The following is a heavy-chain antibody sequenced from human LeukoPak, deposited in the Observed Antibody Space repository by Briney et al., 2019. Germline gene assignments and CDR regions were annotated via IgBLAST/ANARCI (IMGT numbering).Heavy chain of an antibody. Sequence: PGGSLRLSCAASGFRSSRHWMSWARQAPGKGLEWVANIKQDGSEKYYVDSVKGRFTISRDNAQNSLHLQMNSLRAEDTAVYYCARAPRRGVMDVWGKGTTVTVSS. CDR3: ARAPRRGVMDV. CDR1: GFRSSRHW. J-gene: IGHJ6*03. CDR2: IKQDGSEK. D-gene: IGHD3-10*01. V-gene: IGHV3-7*01.